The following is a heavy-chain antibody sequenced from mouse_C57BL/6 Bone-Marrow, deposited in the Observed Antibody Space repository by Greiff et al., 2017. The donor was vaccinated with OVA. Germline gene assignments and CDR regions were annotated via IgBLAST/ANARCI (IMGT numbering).Heavy chain of an antibody. CDR1: GFTFSDYG. Sequence: EVKLVESGGGLVKPGGSLKLSCAASGFTFSDYGMHWVRQAPEKGLEWVAYISSGSSTIYYADTVKGRFTISRDNAKNTLFLQMTSLRSEDTAMYYCARPGYYDYAFDYWGQGTTLTVSS. CDR3: ARPGYYDYAFDY. D-gene: IGHD2-4*01. CDR2: ISSGSSTI. V-gene: IGHV5-17*01. J-gene: IGHJ2*01.